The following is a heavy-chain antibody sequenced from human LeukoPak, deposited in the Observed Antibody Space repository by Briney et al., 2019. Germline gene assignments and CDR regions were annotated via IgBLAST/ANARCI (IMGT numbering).Heavy chain of an antibody. D-gene: IGHD6-13*01. J-gene: IGHJ1*01. Sequence: SETLSLTCTVSGGSISSYYWSWIRQSPGKGLEWFGYIYYSGNTDYNPSLKSRVTISLDTSKNHFSLKLTSVTPADTAVYYCAAGSSWEYFQHWAQGTLVTVSS. CDR2: IYYSGNT. CDR3: AAGSSWEYFQH. CDR1: GGSISSYY. V-gene: IGHV4-59*01.